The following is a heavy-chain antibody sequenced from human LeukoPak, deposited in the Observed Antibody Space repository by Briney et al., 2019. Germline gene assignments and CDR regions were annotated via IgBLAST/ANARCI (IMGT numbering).Heavy chain of an antibody. D-gene: IGHD3-10*01. Sequence: SETLSLTCAVYGGSFSGYYWSWIRQPPGKGLEWIGEINHSGSTNYNPSLKSRVTISVDTSKNQFSLKLSSVTAADTAVYHCARHVDRSGSPPPDYWGQGTLVTVSS. CDR2: INHSGST. J-gene: IGHJ4*02. CDR1: GGSFSGYY. V-gene: IGHV4-34*01. CDR3: ARHVDRSGSPPPDY.